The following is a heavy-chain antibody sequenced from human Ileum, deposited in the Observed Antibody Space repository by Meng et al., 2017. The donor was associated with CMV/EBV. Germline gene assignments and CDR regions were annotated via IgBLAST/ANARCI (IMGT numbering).Heavy chain of an antibody. J-gene: IGHJ4*02. V-gene: IGHV7-4-1*02. CDR1: GYTFTSNN. CDR2: INPYSEIP. CDR3: ARDGLSGRYFDY. D-gene: IGHD1-26*01. Sequence: CKASGYTFTSNNMIWVRQAPGQGPEWMGWINPYSEIPTYAQGFTGRFVFSLDTSVTTAYLQISNLKAEDTAVYYCARDGLSGRYFDYWGQGTLVTVSS.